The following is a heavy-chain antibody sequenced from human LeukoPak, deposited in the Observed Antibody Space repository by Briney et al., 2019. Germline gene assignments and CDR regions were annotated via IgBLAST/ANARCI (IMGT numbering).Heavy chain of an antibody. CDR2: IRYDGSNK. CDR1: GFTFSSYG. V-gene: IGHV3-30*02. Sequence: GGSLRLSCAASGFTFSSYGMHWVRQAPGKGLEWVAFIRYDGSNKYYADSVKGRFTISRDNSKNTLYLQMNSLRAEDTAVYYCAKNPGGGTPPGYFDLWGRGTLVTVSS. D-gene: IGHD1-26*01. J-gene: IGHJ2*01. CDR3: AKNPGGGTPPGYFDL.